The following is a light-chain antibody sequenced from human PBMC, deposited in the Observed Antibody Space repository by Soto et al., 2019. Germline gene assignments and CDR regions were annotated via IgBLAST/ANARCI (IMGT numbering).Light chain of an antibody. CDR1: SSNIGSAYD. Sequence: QPVLTQPPSVSGAPGQRVTISCTGSSSNIGSAYDVHWYQHLPGTAPKLLIYGNSNRPSGVPDRFSGSKSDTSASLAITGLQAEDEADYYCQSYDSSLSGVVFGGGTKLTVL. V-gene: IGLV1-40*01. J-gene: IGLJ2*01. CDR3: QSYDSSLSGVV. CDR2: GNS.